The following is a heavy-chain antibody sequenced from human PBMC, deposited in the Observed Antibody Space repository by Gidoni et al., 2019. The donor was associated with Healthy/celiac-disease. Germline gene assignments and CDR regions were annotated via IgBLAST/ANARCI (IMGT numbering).Heavy chain of an antibody. J-gene: IGHJ4*02. CDR3: ARDRSSSFKGGNDY. D-gene: IGHD6-6*01. V-gene: IGHV4-39*07. CDR2: IYYSGST. CDR1: GGSISSSSYY. Sequence: QLQLQESGPGLVKPSETLSLTCTVSGGSISSSSYYWGWIRQPPGKGLEWIGSIYYSGSTYYNPSLKSRVTISVDTSKNQFSLKLSSVTAADTAVYYCARDRSSSFKGGNDYWGQGTLVTVSS.